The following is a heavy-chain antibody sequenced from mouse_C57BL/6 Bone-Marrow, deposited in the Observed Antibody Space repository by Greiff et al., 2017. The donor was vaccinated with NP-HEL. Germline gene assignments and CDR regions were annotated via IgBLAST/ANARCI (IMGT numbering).Heavy chain of an antibody. CDR1: GFTFSDYY. D-gene: IGHD2-4*01. V-gene: IGHV5-16*01. CDR3: AREGGLRRRTYAMDY. J-gene: IGHJ4*01. Sequence: EVMLVESEGGLVQPGSSMKLSCTTSGFTFSDYYMAWVRQVPEKGLDWVANINYDGSSTYYLDSLKSRFIILRDNAKNILYLQMSSLKSEDTATYYCAREGGLRRRTYAMDYWGQGTSVTVSS. CDR2: INYDGSST.